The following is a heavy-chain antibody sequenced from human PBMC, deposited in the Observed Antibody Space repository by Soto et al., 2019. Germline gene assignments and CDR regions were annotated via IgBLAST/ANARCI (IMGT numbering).Heavy chain of an antibody. D-gene: IGHD2-15*01. Sequence: EVQLLESGGGLVQPGGSLRLSCAASGFTFSSYAMSWVRQAPGKGLEWVSAISGSGGSTYYADSVKGRFTISRDNSKNKLYLQMNSLRAEDTAVYYCAKLVWGYCSGGSCYSFDYWGQGTLVTVSS. CDR3: AKLVWGYCSGGSCYSFDY. CDR2: ISGSGGST. CDR1: GFTFSSYA. J-gene: IGHJ4*02. V-gene: IGHV3-23*01.